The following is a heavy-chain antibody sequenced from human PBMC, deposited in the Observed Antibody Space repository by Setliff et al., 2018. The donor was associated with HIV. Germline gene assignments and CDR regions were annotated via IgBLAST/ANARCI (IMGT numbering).Heavy chain of an antibody. Sequence: PGGSLRLSCAASGFRFETFGMYWVRQAPGKGLEWVAFIRHDGSYAYHADSVKGRFTMSRDNSKNTVSLEMNSLRVEDTGVYYCAKGRRPVDLVSTSNRYYFYMGVWGKGTTVTVSS. CDR1: GFRFETFG. J-gene: IGHJ6*03. V-gene: IGHV3-30*02. CDR2: IRHDGSYA. CDR3: AKGRRPVDLVSTSNRYYFYMGV. D-gene: IGHD5-12*01.